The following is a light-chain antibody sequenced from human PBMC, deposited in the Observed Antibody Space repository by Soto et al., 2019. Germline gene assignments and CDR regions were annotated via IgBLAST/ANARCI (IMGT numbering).Light chain of an antibody. J-gene: IGKJ2*01. CDR2: GAS. CDR3: QQYLGSPPGYS. CDR1: QSVSNTY. V-gene: IGKV3-20*01. Sequence: EIVLTQSPGTLSLSPGERATLSCRAGQSVSNTYLAWYQQKPGQAPRLLIYGASSRATGIPDRFSGSGSGTDFTLTISRLEPEDFAVYYCQQYLGSPPGYSFGQGTNLEIK.